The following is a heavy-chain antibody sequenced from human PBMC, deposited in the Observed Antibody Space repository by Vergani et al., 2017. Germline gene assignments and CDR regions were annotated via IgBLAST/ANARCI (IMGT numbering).Heavy chain of an antibody. CDR1: GFTVSSNY. V-gene: IGHV3-66*01. Sequence: EVQLVESGGGLVKPGGSLRLSCAASGFTVSSNYMSWVHQAPGKGLEWVSVIYSGGSTYYADSVKGRFTISRDNSKNTLYLQMNSLRAEDTAVYYCAREDPKGGRDYGMDVWGQGTTVTVSS. CDR3: AREDPKGGRDYGMDV. CDR2: IYSGGST. J-gene: IGHJ6*02.